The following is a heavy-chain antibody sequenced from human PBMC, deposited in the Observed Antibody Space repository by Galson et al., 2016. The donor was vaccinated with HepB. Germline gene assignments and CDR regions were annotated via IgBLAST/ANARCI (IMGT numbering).Heavy chain of an antibody. Sequence: ETLSLTCTVSDGSLSTYYWTWIRQPPGKGLECIGYIHHSGTTNYNPSFNSRVTMSVDTSKNQFSLRLTSVTAADTAVYYCARQPSYYGLASWLDQWGQGILVTVSS. CDR2: IHHSGTT. CDR3: ARQPSYYGLASWLDQ. D-gene: IGHD3-10*01. V-gene: IGHV4-59*08. CDR1: DGSLSTYY. J-gene: IGHJ4*02.